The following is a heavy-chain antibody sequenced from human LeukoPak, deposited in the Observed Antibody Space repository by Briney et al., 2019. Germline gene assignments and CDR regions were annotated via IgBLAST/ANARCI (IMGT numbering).Heavy chain of an antibody. D-gene: IGHD2-8*01. Sequence: ASVKVSCKASGGTFSSYAISWVRQAPGQGLEWMGGVIPIFGTANYAQKFQGRVAITADESTSTAYMELSSLRSEDTAVYYCARGAGYCTNGVCYYYYYYGMDVWGQGTTVTVSS. CDR2: VIPIFGTA. CDR3: ARGAGYCTNGVCYYYYYYGMDV. J-gene: IGHJ6*02. V-gene: IGHV1-69*13. CDR1: GGTFSSYA.